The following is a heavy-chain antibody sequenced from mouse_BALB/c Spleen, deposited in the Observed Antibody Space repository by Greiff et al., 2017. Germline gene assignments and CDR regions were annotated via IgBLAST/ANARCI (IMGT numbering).Heavy chain of an antibody. CDR1: GYSFTSYY. CDR3: ARRMDY. J-gene: IGHJ2*01. CDR2: IDPFNGGT. Sequence: EVKLQESGPELMKPGASVKISCKASGYSFTSYYMHWVKQSHGKSLEWIGYIDPFNGGTSYNQKFKGKATLTVDKSSSTAYMHLSSLTSEDSAVYYCARRMDYWGQGTTLTVSS. V-gene: IGHV1S135*01.